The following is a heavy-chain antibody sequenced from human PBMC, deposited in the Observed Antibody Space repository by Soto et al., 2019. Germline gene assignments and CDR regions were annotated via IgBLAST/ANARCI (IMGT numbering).Heavy chain of an antibody. CDR1: RFNSVSYT. Sequence: PGDSQRLRANASRFNSVSYTVRLSRTTQRKGLAWFSVISDNGGRTYYAESVKGRFTISRDNSKNALYLQMNSLRAEDTAVYFCAKEIGSTRLRNYFDYWGDG. D-gene: IGHD2-2*01. J-gene: IGHJ4*01. CDR3: AKEIGSTRLRNYFDY. V-gene: IGHV3-23*01. CDR2: ISDNGGRT.